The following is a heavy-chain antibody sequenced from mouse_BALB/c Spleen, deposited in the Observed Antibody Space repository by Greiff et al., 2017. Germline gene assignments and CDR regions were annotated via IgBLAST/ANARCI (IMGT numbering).Heavy chain of an antibody. CDR1: GFTFSSYT. CDR3: ARCLSYYRYNYYAMDY. J-gene: IGHJ4*01. D-gene: IGHD2-14*01. Sequence: DVKLVESGGGLVKPGGSLKLSCAASGFTFSSYTMSWVRQTPEKRLEWVATISSGGGNTYYPDSVKGRFTISRDNAKNNLYLQMSSLRSEDTALYYCARCLSYYRYNYYAMDYWGQGTSVTVSS. V-gene: IGHV5-9*03. CDR2: ISSGGGNT.